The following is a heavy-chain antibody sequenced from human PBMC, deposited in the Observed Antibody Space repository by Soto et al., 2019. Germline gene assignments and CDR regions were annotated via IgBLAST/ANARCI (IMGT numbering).Heavy chain of an antibody. CDR1: GFTFSNYA. CDR2: MSFDETKK. J-gene: IGHJ6*02. CDR3: AGSHDPDYYDTTGFFFGLEV. V-gene: IGHV3-30-3*01. Sequence: QVRLVESGGGVVQPGRSLRLSCAASGFTFSNYAMHWVRQAPGKGLEWVAVMSFDETKKYHAASVEGRFTISRDNSQNTLDLQMNRLRAEGPALYYCAGSHDPDYYDTTGFFFGLEVWGQGTTVVVSS. D-gene: IGHD3-22*01.